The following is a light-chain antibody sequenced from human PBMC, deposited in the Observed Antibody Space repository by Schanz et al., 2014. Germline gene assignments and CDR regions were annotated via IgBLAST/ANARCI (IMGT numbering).Light chain of an antibody. CDR2: WAS. V-gene: IGKV4-1*01. CDR3: QQYYTTPHT. J-gene: IGKJ2*01. Sequence: DIVMTQSPDSLAVSLGERATIHCKSSQSVFYSSSNKNYLAWYQQKPGQPPKLLISWASTRESGVPDRFSGSGSGTDFTLTISSLQAEDVAVYYCQQYYTTPHTFGQGTKLEIK. CDR1: QSVFYSSSNKNY.